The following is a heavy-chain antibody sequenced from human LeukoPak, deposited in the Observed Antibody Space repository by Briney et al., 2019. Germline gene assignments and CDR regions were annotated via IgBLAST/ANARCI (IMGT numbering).Heavy chain of an antibody. CDR1: GYTFTSYY. J-gene: IGHJ3*02. CDR2: ISAYDGNT. Sequence: ASVEVSCKASGYTFTSYYMHWVRQAPGQGLEWMGWISAYDGNTNYAQKLQGRVTMTTDTSTSTAYMELRSLRSDDTAVYYCARVPLGYCSGGSCYSDAFDIWGQGTMVTFSS. CDR3: ARVPLGYCSGGSCYSDAFDI. D-gene: IGHD2-15*01. V-gene: IGHV1-18*04.